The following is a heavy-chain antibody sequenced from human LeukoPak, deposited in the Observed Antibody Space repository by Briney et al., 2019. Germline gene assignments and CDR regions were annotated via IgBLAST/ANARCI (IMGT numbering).Heavy chain of an antibody. V-gene: IGHV4-39*01. CDR1: GGSISSSSFY. D-gene: IGHD3-22*01. CDR2: IYYSGNT. Sequence: SETLSLTCTVSGGSISSSSFYWGWIRQPPGKGLEWIGSIYYSGNTYYNPSLNSRVTISVDTSKNQFSLKLSSVTAADTALYYCARRSSGYPYYFDYWGQGTLVTVSS. J-gene: IGHJ4*02. CDR3: ARRSSGYPYYFDY.